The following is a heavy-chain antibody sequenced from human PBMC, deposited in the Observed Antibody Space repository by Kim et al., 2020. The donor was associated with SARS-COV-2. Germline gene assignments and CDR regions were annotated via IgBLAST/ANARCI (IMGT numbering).Heavy chain of an antibody. CDR3: ATGRAVVTGYYYYYYG. D-gene: IGHD2-15*01. CDR1: GGSISSSSYY. J-gene: IGHJ6*01. V-gene: IGHV4-39*07. CDR2: IYYSGST. Sequence: SETLSLTCTVSGGSISSSSYYWVWIRQPPGKGLEWIGSIYYSGSTYYNSSLKSLVTISVDTSKNHFSLKLSSVTAADTAVYYCATGRAVVTGYYYYYYG.